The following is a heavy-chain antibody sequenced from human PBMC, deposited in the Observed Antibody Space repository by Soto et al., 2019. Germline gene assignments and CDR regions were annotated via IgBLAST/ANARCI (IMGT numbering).Heavy chain of an antibody. CDR2: IYWDDNK. Sequence: QITLKESGPPLVKPTQTLTLTCTFSGFSLSTSGVGVGWIRQPPGKALEWLALIYWDDNKRYSPSLKSRLTITTDTSKNQVVLTMTNMDRVDTATYHCAHSSGFGELRYWGQGTLVTVSS. D-gene: IGHD3-10*01. CDR3: AHSSGFGELRY. CDR1: GFSLSTSGVG. V-gene: IGHV2-5*02. J-gene: IGHJ4*02.